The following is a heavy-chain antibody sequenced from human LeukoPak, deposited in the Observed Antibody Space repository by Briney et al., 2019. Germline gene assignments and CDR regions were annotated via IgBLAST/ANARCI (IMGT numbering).Heavy chain of an antibody. J-gene: IGHJ4*02. CDR3: ARGGGWYNY. V-gene: IGHV3-21*01. CDR2: ISSITNYI. CDR1: VFTFSSYA. D-gene: IGHD6-19*01. Sequence: GGALRLSCAASVFTFSSYAINWVRQAPRKGLEWVSYISSITNYIYYAHSVKGRFTISRDNAKNSLYLQMNSLRAEDTAVYYCARGGGWYNYWGQGTLVTVSS.